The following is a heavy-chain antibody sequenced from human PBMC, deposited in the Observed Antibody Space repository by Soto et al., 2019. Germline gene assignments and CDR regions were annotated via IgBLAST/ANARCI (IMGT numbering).Heavy chain of an antibody. CDR2: ISDSGGST. Sequence: PGGSLRLSCAASGFTFSSYVMRWVRQAPGKGLEWVSGISDSGGSTYYADSVKGRFTISRDNSKNTLYLQMNSLRAEDTAVYYCAKDLSVIAPAYGMDVWGQGTTVTVS. J-gene: IGHJ6*02. CDR1: GFTFSSYV. D-gene: IGHD6-13*01. CDR3: AKDLSVIAPAYGMDV. V-gene: IGHV3-23*01.